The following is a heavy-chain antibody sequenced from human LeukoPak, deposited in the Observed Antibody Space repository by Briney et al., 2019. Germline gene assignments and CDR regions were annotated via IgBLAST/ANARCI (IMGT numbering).Heavy chain of an antibody. CDR3: ARHEAYYYDSSGYFGY. V-gene: IGHV4-59*08. Sequence: LETLSLTCTVSGGSISSYYWSWIRQPPGKGLEWIGYIYYSGSTNYNPSLKSRVTISVDTSKNQFSLKLSSVTAADTAVYYCARHEAYYYDSSGYFGYWGQGTLVTVSS. J-gene: IGHJ4*02. CDR1: GGSISSYY. CDR2: IYYSGST. D-gene: IGHD3-22*01.